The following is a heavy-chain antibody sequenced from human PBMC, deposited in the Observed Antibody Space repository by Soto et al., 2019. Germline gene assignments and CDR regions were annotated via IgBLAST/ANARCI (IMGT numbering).Heavy chain of an antibody. D-gene: IGHD3-3*01. CDR1: GGSISSYY. CDR2: IYYSGST. J-gene: IGHJ6*02. Sequence: SETLSLTCTVSGGSISSYYWSWIRQPPGKGLEWIGYIYYSGSTNYSPSLKSRVTISVDTSKNQFSLKLSSVTAADTAVYYCARDYYYDFWSGYYSSPNDYGMDVWGQGTTVTVSS. V-gene: IGHV4-59*01. CDR3: ARDYYYDFWSGYYSSPNDYGMDV.